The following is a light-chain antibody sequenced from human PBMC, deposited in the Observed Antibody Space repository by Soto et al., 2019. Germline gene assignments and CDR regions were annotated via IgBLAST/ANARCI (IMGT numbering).Light chain of an antibody. CDR3: QHYNNWPT. J-gene: IGKJ1*01. CDR1: QRVSSN. CDR2: GAS. V-gene: IGKV3-15*01. Sequence: EIVMTQSPATLSVSPGERATLSCRASQRVSSNLAWYQQRPGQAPRRLIYGASARATGIPARFSGSGSGTEFTLTISSLQSEDFAIYYCQHYNNWPTFGQGTKVEIK.